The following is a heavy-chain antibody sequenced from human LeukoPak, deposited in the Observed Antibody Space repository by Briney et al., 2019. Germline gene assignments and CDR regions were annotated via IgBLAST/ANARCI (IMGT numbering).Heavy chain of an antibody. V-gene: IGHV3-48*02. Sequence: GSLRLSCAASEFAFSTYNMNWVRQAPGKGLEWISYISTGSSTTYYADSVKGRFTISRDNVENSLYLQMNSLRDEDTAVYYCARVAAGYSVNYFDYWGQGTLVIVSS. CDR1: EFAFSTYN. D-gene: IGHD4-23*01. CDR2: ISTGSSTT. CDR3: ARVAAGYSVNYFDY. J-gene: IGHJ4*02.